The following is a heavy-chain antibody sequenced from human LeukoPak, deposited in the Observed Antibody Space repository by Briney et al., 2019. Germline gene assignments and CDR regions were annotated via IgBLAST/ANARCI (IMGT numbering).Heavy chain of an antibody. J-gene: IGHJ4*02. CDR2: ISGSGGST. CDR3: AKDPRRGYSGYDPFDY. V-gene: IGHV3-23*01. D-gene: IGHD5-12*01. Sequence: GGSLRLSCAASGFTFSSDAMSWGRQAPGKGLEWVSAISGSGGSTYYADSVKGRFTISRDNSKNTLYLQMNSLRAEDTAVYYCAKDPRRGYSGYDPFDYWGQGTLVTVSS. CDR1: GFTFSSDA.